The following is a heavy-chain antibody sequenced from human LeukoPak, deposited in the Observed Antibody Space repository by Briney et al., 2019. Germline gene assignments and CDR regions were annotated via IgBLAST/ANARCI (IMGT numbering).Heavy chain of an antibody. Sequence: GASVKVSCKASGYTFTGYYMHWVRQAPGQELEWMGWINPNSGGTNYAQKFQGRVTMTRDTSISTAYMELSRLRSDDTAVYYCARYDILTGALGYWGQGTLVTVSS. CDR3: ARYDILTGALGY. J-gene: IGHJ4*02. CDR2: INPNSGGT. V-gene: IGHV1-2*02. CDR1: GYTFTGYY. D-gene: IGHD3-9*01.